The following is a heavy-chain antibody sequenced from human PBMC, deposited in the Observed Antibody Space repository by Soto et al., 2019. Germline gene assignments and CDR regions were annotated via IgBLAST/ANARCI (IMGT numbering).Heavy chain of an antibody. J-gene: IGHJ6*02. CDR2: ISSSSSYI. V-gene: IGHV3-21*01. Sequence: VGSLRLSCAASGFTFSSYSMNWVRQAPGKGLEWVSSISSSSSYIYYADSVKGRFTISRDNAKNSLYLQMNSLRAEDTAVYYWARDDDYDFWSGYYISGGMDVWGQGTTVTVSS. CDR1: GFTFSSYS. D-gene: IGHD3-3*01. CDR3: ARDDDYDFWSGYYISGGMDV.